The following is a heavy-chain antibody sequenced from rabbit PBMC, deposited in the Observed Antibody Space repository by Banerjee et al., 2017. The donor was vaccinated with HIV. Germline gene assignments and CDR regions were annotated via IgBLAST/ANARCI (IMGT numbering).Heavy chain of an antibody. V-gene: IGHV1S40*01. J-gene: IGHJ4*01. CDR1: GFSLSSSVY. Sequence: QSLEEFGGGLVQPGASLTLTCTASGFSLSSSVYMCWVRQAPGKGLEWIGCIYTGIGTTYYASWAKGRFTISKTSSTTVTLQMTSLTAADTATYFCARDYTHGYAGYAYACGNLWGQGTLVTVS. CDR3: ARDYTHGYAGYAYACGNL. D-gene: IGHD6-1*01. CDR2: IYTGIGTT.